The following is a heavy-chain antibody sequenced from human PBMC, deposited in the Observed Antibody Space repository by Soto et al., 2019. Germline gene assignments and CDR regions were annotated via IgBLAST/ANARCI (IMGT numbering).Heavy chain of an antibody. CDR3: AGLRDDY. J-gene: IGHJ4*02. CDR2: IRSGTSTI. Sequence: GGSLRLSCAASGFTFSDYDMCWVRQAPGKGLEYISYIRSGTSTIFYADSVKGRFTISRDNAKSSLYLQMNSLRAEDTAVYYCAGLRDDYWGQGTLVTVSS. V-gene: IGHV3-11*01. CDR1: GFTFSDYD. D-gene: IGHD3-10*01.